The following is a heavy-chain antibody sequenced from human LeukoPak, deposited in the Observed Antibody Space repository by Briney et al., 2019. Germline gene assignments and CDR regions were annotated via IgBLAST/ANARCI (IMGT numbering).Heavy chain of an antibody. J-gene: IGHJ6*03. CDR3: AEAPYYCGSTSCYYYYYMDV. CDR2: IVPLFDST. Sequence: SVKVSCKASGGTFRSYVFSWVRQAPGQGLEWIGGIVPLFDSTNYAQQFQGRVTITADESTSTVFMDLSSLTYEDTAVYYCAEAPYYCGSTSCYYYYYMDVWGNGTTVTVSS. CDR1: GGTFRSYV. V-gene: IGHV1-69*13. D-gene: IGHD2-2*01.